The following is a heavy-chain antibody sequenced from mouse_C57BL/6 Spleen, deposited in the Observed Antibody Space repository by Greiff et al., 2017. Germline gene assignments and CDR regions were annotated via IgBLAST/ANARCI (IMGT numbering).Heavy chain of an antibody. CDR3: AITTVVATWDYYAMDY. V-gene: IGHV1-22*01. J-gene: IGHJ4*01. D-gene: IGHD1-1*01. CDR1: GYTFTDYN. CDR2: INPNNGGT. Sequence: EVQLQESGPELVKPGASVKMSCKASGYTFTDYNMHWVKQSHGKSLEWIGYINPNNGGTSYNQKFKGKATLTVNKSSSTAYMELRSLTSEDSAVYYSAITTVVATWDYYAMDYWGQGTSVTVSS.